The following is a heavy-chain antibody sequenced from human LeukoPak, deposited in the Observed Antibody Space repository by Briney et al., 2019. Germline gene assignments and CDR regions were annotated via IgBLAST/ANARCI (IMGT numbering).Heavy chain of an antibody. CDR2: ISTVNGDT. J-gene: IGHJ4*02. V-gene: IGHV1-18*04. CDR1: GYSFTRYG. Sequence: ASVKVSCKASGYSFTRYGITWVRQAPGRGLEWMGWISTVNGDTNYAQNLQGRATMTTDTSTTTAYMELKNLISDDTAVYYCARGIAPDQYWGQGTLVTVSS. CDR3: ARGIAPDQY. D-gene: IGHD1-14*01.